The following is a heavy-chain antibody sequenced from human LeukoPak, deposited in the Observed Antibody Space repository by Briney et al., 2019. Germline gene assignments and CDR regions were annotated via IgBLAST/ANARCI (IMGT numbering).Heavy chain of an antibody. J-gene: IGHJ4*02. D-gene: IGHD2-21*01. CDR3: ARGDRALCGGDCYGFDY. Sequence: GGSLRLSCAASGFTFSSYAMHWVRQAPGKGLEYASAISSNGGSTYYANSVKGRFTISRDNSKNTLYLQMGSLRAEDMAVYYCARGDRALCGGDCYGFDYWGQGTLVTVSS. CDR2: ISSNGGST. V-gene: IGHV3-64*01. CDR1: GFTFSSYA.